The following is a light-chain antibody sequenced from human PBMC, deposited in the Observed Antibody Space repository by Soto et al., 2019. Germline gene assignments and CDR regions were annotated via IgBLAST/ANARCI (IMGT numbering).Light chain of an antibody. CDR1: SSDIGRYNY. CDR2: EVS. J-gene: IGLJ1*01. CDR3: SSYTTSKTRV. Sequence: QSVLTQPASVSGSPGQLITISCTGTSSDIGRYNYVSWYQHHPGKAPKVMIYEVSNRPSGVSNRFSGSKSGSTASLTISGLLAEDEADYYCSSYTTSKTRVFGTGTKVTAL. V-gene: IGLV2-14*01.